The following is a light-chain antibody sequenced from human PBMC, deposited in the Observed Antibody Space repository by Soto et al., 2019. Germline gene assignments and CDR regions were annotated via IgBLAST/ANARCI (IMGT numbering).Light chain of an antibody. J-gene: IGKJ4*01. V-gene: IGKV1-39*01. Sequence: DIQMTQSPSSLYASVGDRVTITCRASQSITSHLNWYQQKPGEAPKLLIYASSSLQGGVPSRFSGSRSGTDFTFTISSLQPEDFATYYCQQSYTNIQDLTFGGGTKVEI. CDR1: QSITSH. CDR3: QQSYTNIQDLT. CDR2: ASS.